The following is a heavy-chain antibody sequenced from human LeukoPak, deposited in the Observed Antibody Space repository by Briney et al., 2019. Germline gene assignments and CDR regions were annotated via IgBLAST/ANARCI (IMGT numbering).Heavy chain of an antibody. CDR3: ASTYYYDSSEYYMDV. J-gene: IGHJ6*03. CDR1: GGSFSGYY. V-gene: IGHV4-34*01. D-gene: IGHD3-22*01. CDR2: INHSGST. Sequence: SETLSLTCTVYGGSFSGYYWSWIRQPPGKGLEWIGEINHSGSTNYNPSLKSRVTISVDTSKNQFSLKLSSVTAADTAVYYCASTYYYDSSEYYMDVWGKGTTVTISS.